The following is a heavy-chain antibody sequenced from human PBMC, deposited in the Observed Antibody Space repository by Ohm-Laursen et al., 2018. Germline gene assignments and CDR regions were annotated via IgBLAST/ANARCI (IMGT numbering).Heavy chain of an antibody. D-gene: IGHD1-26*01. V-gene: IGHV3-15*01. CDR1: GFTFTNAW. CDR3: SSDSGYKWELRAAGFDF. CDR2: IKSKVDGETT. J-gene: IGHJ4*02. Sequence: GSLRLSCAASGFTFTNAWMSWVRQAPGKGLEWVARIKSKVDGETTDYAAPVKGRFTISRDDSKKTLYLQMNSLKTEDTAVYYCSSDSGYKWELRAAGFDFWGQGTMVTVSS.